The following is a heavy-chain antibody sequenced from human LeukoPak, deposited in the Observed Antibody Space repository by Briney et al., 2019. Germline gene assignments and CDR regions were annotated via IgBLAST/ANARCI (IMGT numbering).Heavy chain of an antibody. CDR3: ALLGTCTTTSCVSYDAFDF. D-gene: IGHD2-2*01. Sequence: GASVKVSCKASGYTFTGYYMHWVRQAPGQWLEWMGWINPNSGGTNYAQKFQGRVTMTRDTAISTAYLDLSRLPSDDTAVYYCALLGTCTTTSCVSYDAFDFWGQGTMVTVSS. J-gene: IGHJ3*01. CDR1: GYTFTGYY. CDR2: INPNSGGT. V-gene: IGHV1-2*02.